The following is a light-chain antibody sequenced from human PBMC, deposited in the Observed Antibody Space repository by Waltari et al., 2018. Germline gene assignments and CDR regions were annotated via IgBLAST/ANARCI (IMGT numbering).Light chain of an antibody. V-gene: IGLV2-23*01. CDR3: CSYAGGRTWV. CDR2: EGS. J-gene: IGLJ3*02. Sequence: SALTQPASVSGSPGQSITPSCTGTSSDVGTYNLFSWYQQHPGKAPKLLIYEGSKRPSGVSDRFSGSRSGNTASLTISGLQADDEGYYYCCSYAGGRTWVFGGGTKLTVL. CDR1: SSDVGTYNL.